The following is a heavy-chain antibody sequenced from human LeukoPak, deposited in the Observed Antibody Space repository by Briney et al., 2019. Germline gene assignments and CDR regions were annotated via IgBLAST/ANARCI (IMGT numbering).Heavy chain of an antibody. CDR3: ARERASGYSYGPVDY. J-gene: IGHJ4*02. Sequence: MPGGSLRLSCAASGFTFSSYSMNWVRQAPGKGLEWVSSISSSSSYIYYADSVKGRFTISRDNAKNSLYLQMNSLRAEDTAVYYCARERASGYSYGPVDYWGQGTLVTVSS. D-gene: IGHD5-18*01. V-gene: IGHV3-21*04. CDR1: GFTFSSYS. CDR2: ISSSSSYI.